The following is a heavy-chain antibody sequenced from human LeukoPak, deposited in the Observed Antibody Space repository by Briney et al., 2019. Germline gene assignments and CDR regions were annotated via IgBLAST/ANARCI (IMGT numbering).Heavy chain of an antibody. D-gene: IGHD6-19*01. Sequence: HSGRSLRLSCAASGFTFDDYAMHWVRQAPGRRLEWVSTISWHSGAIVYADSVKGRFTISRDNAKNSLYLQMNSLRTEDTALYYCAKADMAVADMYYFDYWGQGTLVTVSS. CDR1: GFTFDDYA. V-gene: IGHV3-9*01. CDR2: ISWHSGAI. J-gene: IGHJ4*02. CDR3: AKADMAVADMYYFDY.